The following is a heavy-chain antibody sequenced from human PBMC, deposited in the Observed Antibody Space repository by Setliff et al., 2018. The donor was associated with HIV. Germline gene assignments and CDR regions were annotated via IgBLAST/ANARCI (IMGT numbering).Heavy chain of an antibody. J-gene: IGHJ5*02. CDR2: ISDYNSNT. CDR1: GYALTSYS. CDR3: ARRADRFDL. D-gene: IGHD3-9*01. V-gene: IGHV1-18*01. Sequence: ASVKVSCKASGYALTSYSLTWVRQAPGQGLEWMGWISDYNSNTEYAQKFQGRVTMTKDTSTSTAYMELRSLRPDDTVVYFCARRADRFDLWGQGTLVTVSS.